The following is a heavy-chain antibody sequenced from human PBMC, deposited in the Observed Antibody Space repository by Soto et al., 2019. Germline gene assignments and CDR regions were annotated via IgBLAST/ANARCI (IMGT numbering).Heavy chain of an antibody. CDR1: GGSIRSGDYY. V-gene: IGHV4-30-4*01. J-gene: IGHJ5*02. Sequence: TLCLTGTVSGGSIRSGDYYWSWIRQPPGKGLEWIGYIYYSGSTYYNPSLKSRVTISVDTSKNQFSLKLSSVTAADTAVYYCARGILYVQGFGNWFDPWGQGTLVTVSS. CDR2: IYYSGST. D-gene: IGHD3-16*01. CDR3: ARGILYVQGFGNWFDP.